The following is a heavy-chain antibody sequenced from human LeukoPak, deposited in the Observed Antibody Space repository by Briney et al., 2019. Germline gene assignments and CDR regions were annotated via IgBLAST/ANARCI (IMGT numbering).Heavy chain of an antibody. CDR1: GYTSTSYG. CDR2: ISAYNGNT. J-gene: IGHJ4*02. D-gene: IGHD5-12*01. CDR3: ARDASGYDPYYFDY. Sequence: GASVKVSCKASGYTSTSYGISWVRQAPGQGLEWMGWISAYNGNTNYAQKLQGRVTMTTDTSTSTAYMELRSLRSDDTAVYYCARDASGYDPYYFDYWGQGTLVTVSS. V-gene: IGHV1-18*01.